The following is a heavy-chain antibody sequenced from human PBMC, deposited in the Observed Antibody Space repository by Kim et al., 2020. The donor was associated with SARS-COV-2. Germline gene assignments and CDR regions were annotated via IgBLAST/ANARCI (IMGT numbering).Heavy chain of an antibody. Sequence: ASVKVSCKASGYTFTSYGISWVRQAPGQWLEWMGWISAYNGNTNYAQKLQGRVTMTTDTSTSTAYMELRSLRSDDTAVYYCARGGPYYYDSSGYLAGAFDIWGQGTMVTVSS. J-gene: IGHJ3*02. V-gene: IGHV1-18*01. D-gene: IGHD3-22*01. CDR2: ISAYNGNT. CDR3: ARGGPYYYDSSGYLAGAFDI. CDR1: GYTFTSYG.